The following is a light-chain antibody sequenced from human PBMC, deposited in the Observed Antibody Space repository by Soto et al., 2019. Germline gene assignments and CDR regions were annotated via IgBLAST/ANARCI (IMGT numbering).Light chain of an antibody. CDR2: EVS. CDR3: CSYAGSSTFYV. Sequence: QSVLTQPASVSGSPGQSITISCTGTSSDVGSYNLVSWYQQHPGKAPKLMIYEVSKRPSGVSNRFSGSKSGSTASLTISGLQAEDEADYYCCSYAGSSTFYVFGTGTKLTVL. J-gene: IGLJ1*01. V-gene: IGLV2-23*02. CDR1: SSDVGSYNL.